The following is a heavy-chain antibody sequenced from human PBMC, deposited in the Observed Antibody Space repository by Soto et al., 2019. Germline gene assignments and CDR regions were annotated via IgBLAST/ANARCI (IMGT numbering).Heavy chain of an antibody. V-gene: IGHV4-39*01. CDR2: IYYSGST. CDR3: ARHGLTGTTNYYYYYMDV. D-gene: IGHD1-1*01. CDR1: GGSISNSNYY. Sequence: SETLSLTCTVSGGSISNSNYYWGWIRQPPGKGLEWIGSIYYSGSTYYNPSLKSRVTISVDTSKNQFSLNLRSVTAADTAVYYCARHGLTGTTNYYYYYMDVWGKGTTVTVSS. J-gene: IGHJ6*03.